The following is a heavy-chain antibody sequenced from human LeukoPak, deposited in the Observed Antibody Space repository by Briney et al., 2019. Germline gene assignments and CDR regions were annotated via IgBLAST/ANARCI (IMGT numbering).Heavy chain of an antibody. CDR2: INHRGDT. CDR3: ARGQVPAARGYNWFDP. D-gene: IGHD2-2*01. CDR1: SGSFNVYY. J-gene: IGHJ5*02. Sequence: PSETLSLSCAVYSGSFNVYYWNWIPQPPGKGLEWIGEINHRGDTNSSPSLKSRVTISVVTSKNQFSLRLNSVTAADMGVYYCARGQVPAARGYNWFDPWGQGTLVTVSS. V-gene: IGHV4-34*01.